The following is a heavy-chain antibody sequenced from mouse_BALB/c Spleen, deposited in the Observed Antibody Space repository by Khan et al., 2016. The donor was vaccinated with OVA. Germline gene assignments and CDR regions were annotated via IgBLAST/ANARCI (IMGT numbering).Heavy chain of an antibody. J-gene: IGHJ2*01. CDR3: ARVYGGDFDY. Sequence: EVQLQESGPGLVKPSQSLSLTCTVTGYSITTDYAWNWIRQFPGNKLEWMGYISYSGNTKYNPSLKSRISITRETSKNQFFLQLKSVTTEDTARYYWARVYGGDFDYWGQGTTLTVSS. D-gene: IGHD1-1*01. V-gene: IGHV3-2*02. CDR1: GYSITTDYA. CDR2: ISYSGNT.